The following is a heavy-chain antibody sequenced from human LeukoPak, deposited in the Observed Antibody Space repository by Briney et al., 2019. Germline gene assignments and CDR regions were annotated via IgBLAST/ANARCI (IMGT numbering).Heavy chain of an antibody. CDR1: GGSISSGGYY. Sequence: PSQTLSLTCTVSGGSISSGGYYWSWIRQHPRKGLEWIGYIYYSGSTYYNPSLKSRVTISVDTSKNQFSLKLSSVTAADTAVYYCARGPDWNYDYVWGSYRWNWFDPWGQGTLVTVSS. V-gene: IGHV4-31*03. CDR2: IYYSGST. J-gene: IGHJ5*02. CDR3: ARGPDWNYDYVWGSYRWNWFDP. D-gene: IGHD3-16*02.